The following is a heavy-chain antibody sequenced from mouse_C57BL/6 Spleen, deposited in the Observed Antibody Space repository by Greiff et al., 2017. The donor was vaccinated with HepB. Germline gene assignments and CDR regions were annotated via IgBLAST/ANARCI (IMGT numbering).Heavy chain of an antibody. J-gene: IGHJ2*01. D-gene: IGHD1-1*01. V-gene: IGHV1-69*01. CDR2: IDPSDSYT. CDR3: ARYYYGSSYRYFDY. Sequence: VQLQQSGAELVMPGASVKLSCKASGYTFTSYWMHWVKQRPGQGLEWIGEIDPSDSYTNYNQKFKGKSTLTVDKSSSTAYMQLSSLTSEDSAVYYCARYYYGSSYRYFDYWGQGTTLTVSS. CDR1: GYTFTSYW.